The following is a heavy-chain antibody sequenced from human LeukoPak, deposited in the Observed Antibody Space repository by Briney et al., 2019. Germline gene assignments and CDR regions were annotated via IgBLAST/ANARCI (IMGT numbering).Heavy chain of an antibody. CDR1: GDSVSSNSAA. CDR3: ARDPGVVVPAAISLWFDP. Sequence: SQTLSLTCAISGDSVSSNSAAWNWIRQSPSRGLEWLGRTYYRSKWYNDYAVSVKSRITINPDTSKNQFSLQLNSVTPEDTAVYYCARDPGVVVPAAISLWFDPWGQGTLVTVSS. J-gene: IGHJ5*02. V-gene: IGHV6-1*01. D-gene: IGHD2-2*01. CDR2: TYYRSKWYN.